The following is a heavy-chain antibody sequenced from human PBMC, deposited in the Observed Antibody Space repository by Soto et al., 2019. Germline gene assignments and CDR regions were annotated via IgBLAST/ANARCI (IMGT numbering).Heavy chain of an antibody. D-gene: IGHD2-15*01. J-gene: IGHJ3*01. CDR3: ARQQYTVVTAFDV. V-gene: IGHV4-59*02. CDR2: VSYSGKT. CDR1: GGSVTPYY. Sequence: QVQLQESGPGLVKTSDTLSLTCTVSGGSVTPYYWSWIRQSPGEGLEWIGYVSYSGKTAYNPSLKSRVSMSIDTSKNAFSLKVTSLTAADAATYYCARQQYTVVTAFDVWGQGTTVAVSS.